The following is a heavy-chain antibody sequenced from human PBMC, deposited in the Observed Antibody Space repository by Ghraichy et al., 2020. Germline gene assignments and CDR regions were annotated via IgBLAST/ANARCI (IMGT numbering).Heavy chain of an antibody. D-gene: IGHD3-22*01. CDR1: GGSISSGSSY. CDR3: GRHKNDYDSTWVFDY. Sequence: SETLSLTCTVSGGSISSGSSYWGWIRQPPGQGLEWIGSIYYSGSTYCNPSLKSRVTISVDTSKNLFSLKLSSVTAADTAVYYCGRHKNDYDSTWVFDYWGQGTLVTVSS. V-gene: IGHV4-39*01. CDR2: IYYSGST. J-gene: IGHJ4*02.